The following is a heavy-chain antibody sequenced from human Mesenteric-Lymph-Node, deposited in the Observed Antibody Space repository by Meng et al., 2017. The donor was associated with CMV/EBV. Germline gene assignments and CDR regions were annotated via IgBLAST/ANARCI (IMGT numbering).Heavy chain of an antibody. CDR1: GGSCRGYY. CDR3: ARGQQLVRVYYFDY. V-gene: IGHV4-34*01. J-gene: IGHJ4*02. CDR2: INHSGST. Sequence: VYGGSCRGYYWSWIRQPPGKGLEWIGEINHSGSTNYNPSLKSRVTISVDTSKNQFSLKLSSVTAADTAVYYCARGQQLVRVYYFDYWGQGTLVTVSS. D-gene: IGHD6-13*01.